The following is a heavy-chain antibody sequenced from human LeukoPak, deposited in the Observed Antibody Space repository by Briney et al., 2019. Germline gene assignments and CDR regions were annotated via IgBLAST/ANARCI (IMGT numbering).Heavy chain of an antibody. J-gene: IGHJ4*02. CDR2: IKQDGSEK. D-gene: IGHD3-10*01. V-gene: IGHV3-7*04. CDR3: AREIRWFGGYLADY. Sequence: GSMRLSCAASGFTFSSYWMSWVSQAPGKGLERVANIKQDGSEKYYVDSVKGRFTISRDNAKNSLYLQMNSLRAEDTAVYYCAREIRWFGGYLADYWGEGTLDPVSS. CDR1: GFTFSSYW.